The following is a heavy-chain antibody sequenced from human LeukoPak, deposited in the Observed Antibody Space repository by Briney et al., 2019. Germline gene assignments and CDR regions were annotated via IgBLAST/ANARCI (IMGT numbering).Heavy chain of an antibody. CDR1: GYSFTSYW. D-gene: IGHD3-22*01. CDR2: IYPGDSDT. Sequence: GESLKISCKGSGYSFTSYWIGWVRQLPGKGLEGMGIIYPGDSDTRYSPSFQGQVTISADKSISTAYLQWSSLKASDTAMYYCARLHDSSGYYLDYWGQGTLVTVSS. V-gene: IGHV5-51*01. CDR3: ARLHDSSGYYLDY. J-gene: IGHJ4*02.